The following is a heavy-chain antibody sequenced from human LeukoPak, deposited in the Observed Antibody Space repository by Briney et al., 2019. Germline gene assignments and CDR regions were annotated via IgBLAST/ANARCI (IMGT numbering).Heavy chain of an antibody. CDR3: ARGLGGRWELLY. CDR2: ISAYNGNT. Sequence: ASVKVSCKASGYTFTSYGISWVRQAPGQGLEWMGWISAYNGNTNYAQKFQGRVTITRNTSISTAYMELSSLRSEDTAVYYCARGLGGRWELLYWGQGTLVTVSS. CDR1: GYTFTSYG. V-gene: IGHV1-18*01. J-gene: IGHJ4*02. D-gene: IGHD1-26*01.